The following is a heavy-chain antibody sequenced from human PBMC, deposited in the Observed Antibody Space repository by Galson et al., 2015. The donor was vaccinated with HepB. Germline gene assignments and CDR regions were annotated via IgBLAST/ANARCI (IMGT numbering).Heavy chain of an antibody. CDR3: ASPAYGSGSYWNYFDY. V-gene: IGHV1-69*13. CDR1: GGTFSSYA. D-gene: IGHD3-10*01. Sequence: SVKVSCKASGGTFSSYAISWVRQAPGQGLEWMGGIIPIFGTANYAQKFQGRVTITADESTSTAYMELSSLRSEDTAVYYCASPAYGSGSYWNYFDYWGQGTLVTVSS. J-gene: IGHJ4*02. CDR2: IIPIFGTA.